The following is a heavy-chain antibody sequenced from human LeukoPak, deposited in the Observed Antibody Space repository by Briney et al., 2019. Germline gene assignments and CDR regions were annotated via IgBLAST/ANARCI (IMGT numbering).Heavy chain of an antibody. CDR3: ATSRSGYFYFGY. CDR2: IIPIFGTA. CDR1: GYIFTSYG. J-gene: IGHJ4*02. D-gene: IGHD3-3*01. Sequence: SVKVSCKASGYIFTSYGISWVRQAPGQGLEWMGGIIPIFGTANYAQKFQGRVTITTDESTSTAYMELSSLRSEDTAVYYCATSRSGYFYFGYWGQGTLVTVSS. V-gene: IGHV1-69*05.